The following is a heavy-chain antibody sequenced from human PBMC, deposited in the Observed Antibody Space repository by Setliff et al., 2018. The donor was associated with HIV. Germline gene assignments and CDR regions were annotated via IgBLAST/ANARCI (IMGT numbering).Heavy chain of an antibody. CDR3: AISQDDGYYPLDY. CDR2: ISVDGSGK. Sequence: PGGSLRLSCAGSGFTFSSYAMHWVRQPPGKGLEWVAAISVDGSGKFYADSVKGRFTISRDNSRNIVYLQMNGLRAEDTAVYFCAISQDDGYYPLDYWGQGTLVTVSS. J-gene: IGHJ4*02. CDR1: GFTFSSYA. V-gene: IGHV3-30*01. D-gene: IGHD3-22*01.